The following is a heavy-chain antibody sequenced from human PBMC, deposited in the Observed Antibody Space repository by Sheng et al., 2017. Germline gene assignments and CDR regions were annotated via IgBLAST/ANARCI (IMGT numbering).Heavy chain of an antibody. J-gene: IGHJ3*02. CDR1: GFIFDDHA. Sequence: EVQLVESGGGLVQPGRSLRLSCAASGFIFDDHAMHWVRQAPGKGLEWVSGISWNSGSIGYADSVKGRFTISRDNAKNSLYLQVNSVRAEDMALYYCAKDTTGGLSRGFDIWGQGTMVTVSS. CDR2: ISWNSGSI. CDR3: AKDTTGGLSRGFDI. V-gene: IGHV3-9*03. D-gene: IGHD2-8*02.